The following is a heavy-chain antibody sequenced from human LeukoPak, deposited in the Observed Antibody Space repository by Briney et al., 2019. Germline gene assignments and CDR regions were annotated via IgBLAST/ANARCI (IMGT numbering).Heavy chain of an antibody. Sequence: SETLSLTCTVSGGSISSSSYYWGWIRQPPGKGLEWIGSIYYSGSTYYNPSLKSRVTISVDTSKNQFSLKLSSVTAADTAVYYCARAGSEWSGYYIRSGSYWTYFDYWGQGTLVTVSS. D-gene: IGHD3-3*01. CDR2: IYYSGST. CDR3: ARAGSEWSGYYIRSGSYWTYFDY. V-gene: IGHV4-39*07. J-gene: IGHJ4*02. CDR1: GGSISSSSYY.